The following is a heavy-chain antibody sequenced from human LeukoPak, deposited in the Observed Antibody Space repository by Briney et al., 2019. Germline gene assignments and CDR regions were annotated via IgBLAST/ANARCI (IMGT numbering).Heavy chain of an antibody. CDR2: IHTSGDT. CDR1: GLTGSHNY. Sequence: GGSLRLSCAASGLTGSHNYVSWVRQAAGKGLEWVSAIHTSGDTCYADSVKGRFTISRDTSRNTLYLQINSLRVEDTAVYYCIVFGDSNHWGQGTLVTVSS. CDR3: IVFGDSNH. V-gene: IGHV3-53*01. D-gene: IGHD4-17*01. J-gene: IGHJ5*02.